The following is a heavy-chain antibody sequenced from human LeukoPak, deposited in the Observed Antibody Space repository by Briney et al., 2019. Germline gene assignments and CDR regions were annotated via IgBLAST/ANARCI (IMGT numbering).Heavy chain of an antibody. CDR2: IYYSGST. D-gene: IGHD3-9*01. V-gene: IGHV4-59*01. Sequence: SETLSLTCTVSGGSISSYYWSWIRQPPGKGLEWIGYIYYSGSTNYNPSLKSRVTISVDTSKNQFSLKLSSVTAADTAVYYCARVSYDILTGHAYYFDYWGQGTLVTVSS. CDR3: ARVSYDILTGHAYYFDY. CDR1: GGSISSYY. J-gene: IGHJ4*02.